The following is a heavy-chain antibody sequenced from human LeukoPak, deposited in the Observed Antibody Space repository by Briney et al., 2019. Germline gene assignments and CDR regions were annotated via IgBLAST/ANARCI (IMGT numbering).Heavy chain of an antibody. CDR2: IFTSGSN. D-gene: IGHD2-15*01. J-gene: IGHJ4*02. CDR3: TRGRYCSGDSCYFDY. V-gene: IGHV4-4*07. CDR1: RGSISNFY. Sequence: AETLSLTCTVSRGSISNFYWTWIRQPAGKGLEWIGHIFTSGSNKYNPSLKSRVTMSIDTSKKQFSLKLNSVAAADTAVYYCTRGRYCSGDSCYFDYWGQGTLVTVSS.